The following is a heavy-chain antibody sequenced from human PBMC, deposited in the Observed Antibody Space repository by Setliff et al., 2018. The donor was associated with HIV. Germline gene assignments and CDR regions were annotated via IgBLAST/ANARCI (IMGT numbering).Heavy chain of an antibody. J-gene: IGHJ5*02. CDR2: IRTKAHGGTT. D-gene: IGHD5-12*01. V-gene: IGHV3-49*04. CDR3: TTEDPWLRFGH. CDR1: GFSFGDFA. Sequence: GGSLRLSCTASGFSFGDFALNWVRQAPGKGLEWIGFIRTKAHGGTTEYAASVKGRFTISRDDSKTTLYLQMNSLKTEDTAVYYCTTEDPWLRFGHWGQGTLVTVPQ.